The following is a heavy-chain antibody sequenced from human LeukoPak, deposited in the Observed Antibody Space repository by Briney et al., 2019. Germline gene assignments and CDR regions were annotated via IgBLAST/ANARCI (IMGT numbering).Heavy chain of an antibody. CDR2: ISGSGDST. J-gene: IGHJ4*02. CDR3: ARELPFDY. CDR1: GFTFSSYA. Sequence: GGSLRLSCVVSGFTFSSYAMSWVRQAPGKGLEWVSGISGSGDSTNYADSVKGRFTISRDNAKNTLYLQMNSLRAEDTAVYYCARELPFDYWGQGTLVTVSS. D-gene: IGHD2-15*01. V-gene: IGHV3-23*01.